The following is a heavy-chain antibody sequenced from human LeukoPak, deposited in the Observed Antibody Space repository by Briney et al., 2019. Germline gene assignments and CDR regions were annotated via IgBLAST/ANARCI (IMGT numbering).Heavy chain of an antibody. CDR3: ARGTYYYDSSGYPPMDV. J-gene: IGHJ6*03. CDR2: IYTSGST. CDR1: GGSISSYY. V-gene: IGHV4-4*09. D-gene: IGHD3-22*01. Sequence: PSETLSLTCTVSGGSISSYYWSWIRQPPGKGLEWIGYIYTSGSTNYNPSLKSRLTISVDTSKNQFSLKLSSVTAADTAVYYCARGTYYYDSSGYPPMDVWGKGTTVTVSS.